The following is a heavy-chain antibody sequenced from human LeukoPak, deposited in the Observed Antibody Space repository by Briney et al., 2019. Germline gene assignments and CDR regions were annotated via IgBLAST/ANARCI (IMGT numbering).Heavy chain of an antibody. Sequence: PSETLSPTCTVSGGSISSYYWSWIRQPPGKGLEWIGYIYYSGSTNYNPSLKSRVTISVDTSKNQFSLKLSSVTAADTAVYYCARGGYSYGRYFDYWGQGTLVTVSS. CDR2: IYYSGST. CDR1: GGSISSYY. CDR3: ARGGYSYGRYFDY. V-gene: IGHV4-59*01. D-gene: IGHD5-18*01. J-gene: IGHJ4*02.